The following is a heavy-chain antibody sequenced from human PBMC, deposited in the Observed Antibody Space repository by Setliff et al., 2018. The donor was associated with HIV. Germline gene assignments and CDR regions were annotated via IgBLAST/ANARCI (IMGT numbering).Heavy chain of an antibody. CDR2: INTDSGTP. CDR3: PRGDHVVGGDYSNFFDS. D-gene: IGHD2-21*01. J-gene: IGHJ5*01. Sequence: ASVKVSCKASADTFTNCLINWVRQAPGQGLEWMGWINTDSGTPTYAQAFTGRFVFSLDTSVSTAFLQITSLKAEDTAVNYCPRGDHVVGGDYSNFFDSWGQGTLVTVSS. V-gene: IGHV7-4-1*02. CDR1: ADTFTNCL.